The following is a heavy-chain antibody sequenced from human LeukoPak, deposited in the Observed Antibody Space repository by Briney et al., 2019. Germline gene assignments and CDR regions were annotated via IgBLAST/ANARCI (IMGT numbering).Heavy chain of an antibody. Sequence: SQTLSLTCTVSGDSISSNSYYWVWLRQPPGQGLVWSGNIYYSGSNYYNPSLKSRVTISVDTSKTHFSLRLNFVTAADTAVYYCARGDPFDYWGQGNLVTVSS. V-gene: IGHV4-39*02. CDR1: GDSISSNSYY. J-gene: IGHJ4*02. CDR2: IYYSGSN. CDR3: ARGDPFDY.